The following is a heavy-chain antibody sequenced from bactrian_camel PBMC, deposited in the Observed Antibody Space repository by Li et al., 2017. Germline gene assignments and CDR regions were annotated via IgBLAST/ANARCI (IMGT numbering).Heavy chain of an antibody. CDR2: INSDDVTT. CDR1: GFVFSTWC. Sequence: HVQLMESGGGSVQAGGSLRLSCEASGFDSSGFVFSTWCMGWFRHIPGKEREGVAAINSDDVTTNYADSVKGRFTISKDNTKNVLNLQMRNLKPEDSAMYYCAASVGACYGKIDFGLAPSDFRYWGQGTQVTVS. J-gene: IGHJ6*01. V-gene: IGHV3S1*01. D-gene: IGHD1*01. CDR3: AASVGACYGKIDFGLAPSDFRY.